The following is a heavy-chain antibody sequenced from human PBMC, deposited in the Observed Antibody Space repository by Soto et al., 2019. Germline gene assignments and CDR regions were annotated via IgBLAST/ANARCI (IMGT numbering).Heavy chain of an antibody. V-gene: IGHV1-69*06. J-gene: IGHJ4*02. CDR3: ARILHSRETGMPDCDS. CDR1: GGTFNRDG. D-gene: IGHD1-1*01. Sequence: QVQLVQSGAEVRKPGSSVRLSCKVSGGTFNRDGITWVRQAPGQGLEWMGEIIPILGTVKFAQKFQGRVTLTADKSTDTAYMELSSLRSEDAALYSCARILHSRETGMPDCDSWGQGSRVTVSS. CDR2: IIPILGTV.